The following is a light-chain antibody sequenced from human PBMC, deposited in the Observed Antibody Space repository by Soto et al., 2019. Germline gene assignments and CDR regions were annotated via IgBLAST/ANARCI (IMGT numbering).Light chain of an antibody. CDR1: QSISSW. V-gene: IGKV1-5*01. J-gene: IGKJ1*01. CDR3: HQYHSHSPWT. CDR2: DAS. Sequence: DIEMTQAPSTLSASVGDRVTITCPASQSISSWLAWYQQKPGKAPKRLIYDASSLEGGDPSRFSASGSGTEFPLIIRSRQPDDLAPYYCHQYHSHSPWTFGQGTKVEIK.